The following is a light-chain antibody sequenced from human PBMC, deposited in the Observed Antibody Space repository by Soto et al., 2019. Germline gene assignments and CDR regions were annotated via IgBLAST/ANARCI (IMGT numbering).Light chain of an antibody. CDR3: QQYSNYWT. V-gene: IGKV1-5*03. CDR2: KAS. CDR1: QSISSW. Sequence: DIQMTQSPSTLSASVGDRVTITCRASQSISSWLAWYQQKPGKAPNLLIYKASSLESGVPSRFSGSGSGTQFTLTISSLQPDDFATYYCQQYSNYWTFGQGTKVEMK. J-gene: IGKJ1*01.